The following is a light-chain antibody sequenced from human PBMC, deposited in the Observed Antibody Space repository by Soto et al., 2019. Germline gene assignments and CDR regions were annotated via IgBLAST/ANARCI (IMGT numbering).Light chain of an antibody. Sequence: EIVLTQSPTTLSLSPGERATLSCRASQSVSSYLAWYQQKPGQAPRLLIYGASSRATGIPDRFSGSGSGTDFTLTISRLEPEDFAVYYCQQYGSSPMYPFGQVTKVDIK. CDR1: QSVSSY. CDR2: GAS. CDR3: QQYGSSPMYP. J-gene: IGKJ2*01. V-gene: IGKV3-20*01.